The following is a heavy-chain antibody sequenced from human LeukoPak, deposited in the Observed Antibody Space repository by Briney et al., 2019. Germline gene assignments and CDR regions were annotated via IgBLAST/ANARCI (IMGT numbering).Heavy chain of an antibody. D-gene: IGHD3-16*01. Sequence: PGGSLRLSCAASGFTFSSYSMNWVRQAPGKGLEWVSSISSSSSYIYYADSVKGRFTISRDNAKNSLYLQMNSLRAEDTAVYYWGGGWGGGEFIGTYWGQGTLVTVSS. CDR1: GFTFSSYS. CDR3: GGGWGGGEFIGTY. J-gene: IGHJ4*02. CDR2: ISSSSSYI. V-gene: IGHV3-21*01.